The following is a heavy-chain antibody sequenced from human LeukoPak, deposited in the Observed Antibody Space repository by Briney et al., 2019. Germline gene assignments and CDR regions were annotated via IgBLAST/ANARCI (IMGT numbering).Heavy chain of an antibody. CDR3: ARGLGYSGSWYFDY. V-gene: IGHV5-51*01. J-gene: IGHJ4*02. CDR2: IYPGDSDT. D-gene: IGHD6-13*01. Sequence: GESLKISCRGSGYRSTSYWIAWVRQMPGKGLESMGIIYPGDSDTRYSPSFQGQVTISADKSISTAYLQWSSLKASDTAMYYCARGLGYSGSWYFDYWGQGTLVTVSS. CDR1: GYRSTSYW.